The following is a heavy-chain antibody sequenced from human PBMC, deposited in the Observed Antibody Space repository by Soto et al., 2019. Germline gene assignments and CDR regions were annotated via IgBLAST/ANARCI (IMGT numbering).Heavy chain of an antibody. CDR2: IIPIFGTA. J-gene: IGHJ5*02. Sequence: ASVKVSCKASGGTFSSYAISWVRQAPGQGLEWMGGIIPIFGTANYAQKFQGRVTITADESTSTAYMELSSLRSEDTAVYYCARDASRAVADIESWFDPWGQGTLVTVSS. CDR3: ARDASRAVADIESWFDP. V-gene: IGHV1-69*13. CDR1: GGTFSSYA. D-gene: IGHD6-19*01.